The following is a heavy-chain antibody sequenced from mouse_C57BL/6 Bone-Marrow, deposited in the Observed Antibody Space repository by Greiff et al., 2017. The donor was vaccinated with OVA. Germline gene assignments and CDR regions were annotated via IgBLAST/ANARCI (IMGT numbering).Heavy chain of an antibody. D-gene: IGHD3-2*02. CDR1: GFNIKDDY. V-gene: IGHV14-4*01. CDR2: IDPENGDT. J-gene: IGHJ3*01. CDR3: TTGGSSGPWFAY. Sequence: EVKLQESGAELVRPGASVKLSCTASGFNIKDDYMHWVKQRPEQGLEWIGWIDPENGDTEYASKFQGKATITADTSSNTAYLQLSRLTSEDTAVYYCTTGGSSGPWFAYWGQGTLVTVSA.